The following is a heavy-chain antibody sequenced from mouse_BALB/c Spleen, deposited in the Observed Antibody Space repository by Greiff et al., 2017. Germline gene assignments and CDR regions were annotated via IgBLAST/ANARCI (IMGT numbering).Heavy chain of an antibody. CDR3: AREGLRQGYAMDY. Sequence: DVQLVESGGGLVQPGGSRKLSCAASGFTFSSFGMHWVRQAPEKGLEWVAYISSGSSTIYYADTVKGRFTISRDNPKNTLFLQMTSLRSEDTAMYYCAREGLRQGYAMDYWGQGTSVTVSS. CDR2: ISSGSSTI. J-gene: IGHJ4*01. V-gene: IGHV5-17*02. CDR1: GFTFSSFG. D-gene: IGHD2-4*01.